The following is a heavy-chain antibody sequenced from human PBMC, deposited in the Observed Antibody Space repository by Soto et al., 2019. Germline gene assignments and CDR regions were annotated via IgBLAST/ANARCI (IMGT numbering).Heavy chain of an antibody. Sequence: SLRLSCAASGFTFSSYWMSWVRQAPGKGLEWVAVISYDGSNKYYADSVKGRFTISRDNSKNTLYLQMNSLRAEDTAVYYCAKDVFRDIEVVPAAETYHGWGQGTLVTVSS. CDR2: ISYDGSNK. V-gene: IGHV3-30*18. CDR1: GFTFSSYW. J-gene: IGHJ4*02. D-gene: IGHD2-2*01. CDR3: AKDVFRDIEVVPAAETYHG.